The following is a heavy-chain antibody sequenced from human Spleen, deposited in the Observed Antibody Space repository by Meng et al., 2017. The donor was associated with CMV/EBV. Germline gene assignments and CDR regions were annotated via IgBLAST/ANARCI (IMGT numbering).Heavy chain of an antibody. CDR3: AREGDTAMALVDY. J-gene: IGHJ4*02. Sequence: QVELQQWCAGRLKPSETLSLTCAVYGGSFSGYYWSWIRQPPGKGLEWIGEINHSGSTNYNPSLKSRVTISVDTSKNQFSLKLSSVTAADTAVYYCAREGDTAMALVDYWGQGTLVTVSS. V-gene: IGHV4-34*01. CDR1: GGSFSGYY. CDR2: INHSGST. D-gene: IGHD5-18*01.